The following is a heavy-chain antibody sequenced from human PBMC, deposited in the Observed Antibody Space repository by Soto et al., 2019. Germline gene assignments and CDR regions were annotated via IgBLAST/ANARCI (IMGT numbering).Heavy chain of an antibody. CDR3: AREQRHFDWPRIDY. D-gene: IGHD3-9*01. J-gene: IGHJ4*02. V-gene: IGHV3-7*01. Sequence: PGGSRRLSCAASGFTFSNYWMSWVRQAPGKGLEWVANIKQDGSEKYYVDSVKGRFTISRDNAKNSLYLQMNSLRAEDTAVYYCAREQRHFDWPRIDYWGQGTLVTVSS. CDR2: IKQDGSEK. CDR1: GFTFSNYW.